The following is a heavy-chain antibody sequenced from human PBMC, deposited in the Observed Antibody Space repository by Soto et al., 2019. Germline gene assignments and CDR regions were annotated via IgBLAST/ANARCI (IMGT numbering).Heavy chain of an antibody. CDR3: ASSRYDSWYFDL. V-gene: IGHV4-39*01. CDR1: GDSISSAIYY. J-gene: IGHJ2*01. CDR2: IYYSGST. Sequence: QLQLQESGPGLVKPSETLSLTCSVSGDSISSAIYYWGWIRQPPGKGLEWIGGIYYSGSTFYNPSLKSRVTLSSETSKNQLSLKLSSVYAAATAVYDCASSRYDSWYFDLWGRGTLVIVSS. D-gene: IGHD3-22*01.